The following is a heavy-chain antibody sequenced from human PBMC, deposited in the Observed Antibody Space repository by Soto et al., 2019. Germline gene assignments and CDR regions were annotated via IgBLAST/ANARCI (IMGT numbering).Heavy chain of an antibody. CDR1: CGSIISYY. CDR3: ARADYGGQFDY. CDR2: IYYSGST. D-gene: IGHD4-17*01. Sequence: SETLSLTCTFACGSIISYYCSWIRQPPAKGLGWIGYIYYSGSTNYNPSLKSRVTISVDTSKDQFSLKLSSVTAADTAVLYCARADYGGQFDYGGQGTLVTVSS. J-gene: IGHJ4*02. V-gene: IGHV4-59*01.